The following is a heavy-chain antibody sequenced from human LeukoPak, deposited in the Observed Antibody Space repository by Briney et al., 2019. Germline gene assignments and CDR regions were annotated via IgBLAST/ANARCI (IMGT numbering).Heavy chain of an antibody. CDR3: ARVLSGYSYGPVDY. D-gene: IGHD5-18*01. Sequence: PSETLSLTCTVSGASISSYYWSWIRQPPGKGLEWIGSIYHSGSTYYNPSLKSRVTISVDTSKNQFSLKLSSVTAADTAVYYCARVLSGYSYGPVDYWGQGTLVTVSS. V-gene: IGHV4-38-2*02. CDR1: GASISSYY. J-gene: IGHJ4*02. CDR2: IYHSGST.